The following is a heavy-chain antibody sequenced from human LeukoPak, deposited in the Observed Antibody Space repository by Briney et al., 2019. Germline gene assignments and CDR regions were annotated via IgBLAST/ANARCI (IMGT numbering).Heavy chain of an antibody. V-gene: IGHV1-18*01. CDR1: GYTFTSYG. CDR3: AXXXXXXXXXXXXXXXSSGYYIDY. J-gene: IGHJ4*02. D-gene: IGHD3-22*01. CDR2: ISAYNGNT. Sequence: ASVKVSCKASGYTFTSYGISWVRQAPGQGLEWMGWISAYNGNTNYAQKLQGRVTMTTDTSTSTAYMELRSLRSGETAGYYCAXXXXXXXXXXXXXXXSSGYYIDYWGQGTLVTVSS.